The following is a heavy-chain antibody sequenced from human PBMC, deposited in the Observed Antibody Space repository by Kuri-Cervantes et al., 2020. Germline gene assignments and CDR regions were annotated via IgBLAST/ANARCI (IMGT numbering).Heavy chain of an antibody. J-gene: IGHJ6*02. V-gene: IGHV3-53*05. Sequence: ETLSLTCAVSGFTVSSSYMSWVRQAPGKGLEWVSVIYSGGSTYYADSVKGRFTISRDNSKNTLYLQMNSLRAEDTAVYYCAREDHYDILTGRRNYYYYGMDVWGQGTTVTVSS. CDR3: AREDHYDILTGRRNYYYYGMDV. D-gene: IGHD3-9*01. CDR2: IYSGGST. CDR1: GFTVSSSY.